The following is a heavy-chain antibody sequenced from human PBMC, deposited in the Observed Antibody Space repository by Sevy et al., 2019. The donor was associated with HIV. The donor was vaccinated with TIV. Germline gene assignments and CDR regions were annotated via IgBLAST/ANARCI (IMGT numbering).Heavy chain of an antibody. CDR1: GFTFSSYA. Sequence: GGSLRLSCAASGFTFSSYAMHWVRQAPGKGLEWVAVISYDGSNKYYADSVKGRFTISRDNSKNTLYLQMNSLRAEDTAVYYCAGGRGSSGFTDYWGQGTLVTVSS. CDR3: AGGRGSSGFTDY. V-gene: IGHV3-30-3*01. D-gene: IGHD6-19*01. J-gene: IGHJ4*02. CDR2: ISYDGSNK.